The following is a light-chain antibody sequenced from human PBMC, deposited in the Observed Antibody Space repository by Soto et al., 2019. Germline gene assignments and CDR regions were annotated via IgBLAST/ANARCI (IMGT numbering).Light chain of an antibody. CDR2: DTS. CDR1: QGIGDT. J-gene: IGKJ4*01. V-gene: IGKV3-15*01. CDR3: QRYDNGPLS. Sequence: EVVMSQSLATLWVSRADWVSLXLRASQGIGDTLAWYQLKLVQTPRLLSYDTSTRASGVPARFSGSRSGTEVTRTINSLQSEDFAVYSCQRYDNGPLSFGGGTKVDI.